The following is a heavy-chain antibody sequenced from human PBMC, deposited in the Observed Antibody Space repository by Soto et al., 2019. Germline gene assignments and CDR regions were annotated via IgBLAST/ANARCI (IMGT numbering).Heavy chain of an antibody. CDR1: GFTLSTYS. V-gene: IGHV3-30*01. CDR2: ISYDGNKK. Sequence: GGSRRLSCVASGFTLSTYSMHWVRQAPGKGLEWVAVISYDGNKKFYRDSVKGRFSISRDTSMHTVYLEMNSLSPEDTGVYYCARSIAVAGLDYWGQGTLVTVS. CDR3: ARSIAVAGLDY. J-gene: IGHJ4*02. D-gene: IGHD6-19*01.